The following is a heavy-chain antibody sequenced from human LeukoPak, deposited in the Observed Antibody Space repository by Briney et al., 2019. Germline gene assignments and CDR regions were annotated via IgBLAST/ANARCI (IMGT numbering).Heavy chain of an antibody. CDR2: ISWNSGTI. V-gene: IGHV3-9*01. D-gene: IGHD6-19*01. J-gene: IGHJ4*02. CDR1: GFTFDDYA. CDR3: AKGGTAVPSRGDFDY. Sequence: GGSLRLSCAASGFTFDDYAMHWVRQAPGKGLEWVSGISWNSGTIGYAESVKGRFTISRDNAKNSLYLQMNSLRAEDTALYYCAKGGTAVPSRGDFDYWGQGTLVTVSS.